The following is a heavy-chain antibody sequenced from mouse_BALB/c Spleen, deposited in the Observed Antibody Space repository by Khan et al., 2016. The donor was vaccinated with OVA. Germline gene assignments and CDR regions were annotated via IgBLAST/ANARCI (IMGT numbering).Heavy chain of an antibody. CDR2: ISSVAYSI. CDR1: GFTFIDYG. CDR3: ARGGFAY. J-gene: IGHJ3*01. Sequence: EVELVESGGGLVQPGGSRKLSCAASGFTFIDYGMAWVRQTSGKGPEWIAFISSVAYSIYYADTVRGRFNIPRENAKNNLYLEMSSLRSDDTAMYYCARGGFAYWGQGTLVTVSA. V-gene: IGHV5-15*02.